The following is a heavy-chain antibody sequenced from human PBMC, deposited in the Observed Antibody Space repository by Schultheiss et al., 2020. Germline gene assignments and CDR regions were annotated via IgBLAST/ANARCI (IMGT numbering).Heavy chain of an antibody. J-gene: IGHJ5*02. CDR2: MDPNTSDT. D-gene: IGHD3-9*01. CDR1: GYTFTSYD. CDR3: ARINDILTGYS. Sequence: ASVKVSCKASGYTFTSYDINWVRQATGQGLEWMGWMDPNTSDTGFAQEFQGRVTLTTVTSTATAYMEVSSLTSEDTAVYYCARINDILTGYSWGQGTLVTVSS. V-gene: IGHV1-8*01.